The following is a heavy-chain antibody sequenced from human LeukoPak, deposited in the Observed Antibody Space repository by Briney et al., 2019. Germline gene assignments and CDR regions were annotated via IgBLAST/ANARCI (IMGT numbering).Heavy chain of an antibody. J-gene: IGHJ3*02. D-gene: IGHD3-10*01. V-gene: IGHV3-7*03. CDR2: IQQEGSEK. CDR3: AREKLGSGSYFDAFDI. CDR1: GFILSSYW. Sequence: GGSLRLSCAASGFILSSYWMSWVRQAPGKGLEWVANIQQEGSEKYYVDSVKGRFTISRDNAKNSLYLQMNSLRAEDTAVYYCAREKLGSGSYFDAFDIWGQGTMVTVSS.